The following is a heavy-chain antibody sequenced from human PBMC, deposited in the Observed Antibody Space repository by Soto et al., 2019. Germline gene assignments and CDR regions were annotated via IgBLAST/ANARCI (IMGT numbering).Heavy chain of an antibody. Sequence: QVTLKESGPVLVKPTETLTLTCTVSGFSLSNARMGVSWIRQPPGKALEWLAHIFSNDEKSYSTSLKSRLTISKDTSKSQVVLTMTNMDPVDTATYYCARRWWYGDYNGGAMDDWGQGTTVTVSS. CDR3: ARRWWYGDYNGGAMDD. V-gene: IGHV2-26*01. CDR2: IFSNDEK. CDR1: GFSLSNARMG. D-gene: IGHD4-17*01. J-gene: IGHJ6*02.